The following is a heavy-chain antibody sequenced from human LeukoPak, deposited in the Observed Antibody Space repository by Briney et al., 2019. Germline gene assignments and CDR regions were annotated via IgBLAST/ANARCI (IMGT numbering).Heavy chain of an antibody. CDR3: AREHTDYYYGMDV. V-gene: IGHV1-18*01. J-gene: IGHJ6*02. CDR2: ISAYDGDT. Sequence: ASVKVSCKASGYTFITYGITWVRQAPGQGFEWMGWISAYDGDTKYARKLQGRVTMTTDTSTSTAYMELRSLRSDDTAVYYCAREHTDYYYGMDVWGQGTTVTVSS. CDR1: GYTFITYG. D-gene: IGHD2-2*02.